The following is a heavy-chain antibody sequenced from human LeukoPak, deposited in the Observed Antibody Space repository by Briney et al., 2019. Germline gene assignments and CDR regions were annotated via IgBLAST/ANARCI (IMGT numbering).Heavy chain of an antibody. CDR2: ISSSSSYI. CDR3: ARDVLAARDFDY. D-gene: IGHD6-6*01. CDR1: GFTFSSYS. V-gene: IGHV3-21*01. J-gene: IGHJ4*02. Sequence: GGPLRLSCAASGFTFSSYSMNWVRQAPGKGLEWVSSISSSSSYIYYADSVKGRFTISRDNAKNSLYLQMNSLRAEDTAVYYCARDVLAARDFDYWGQGTLVTVSS.